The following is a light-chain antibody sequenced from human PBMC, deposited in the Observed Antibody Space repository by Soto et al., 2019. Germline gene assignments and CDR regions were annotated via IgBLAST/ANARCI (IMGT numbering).Light chain of an antibody. CDR2: LAS. J-gene: IGKJ2*03. V-gene: IGKV1-5*03. Sequence: DIQMAQSPSTLSASVGDTVTVTCRASQDVGSFLAWYQQKPGKAPKLLIYLASRLESGVPSRFSGSGSGTDFSLTIRGLQPGDFANYFCQQYNSHSFYSFGQGTKLEIK. CDR1: QDVGSF. CDR3: QQYNSHSFYS.